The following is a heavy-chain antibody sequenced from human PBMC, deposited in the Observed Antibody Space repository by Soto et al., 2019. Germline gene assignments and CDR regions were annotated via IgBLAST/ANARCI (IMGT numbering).Heavy chain of an antibody. CDR3: AKDGGFGELKY. Sequence: QVQLVQSGAELKKPGSSVKVSCKASGDTFSGYPINWVRQAPGEGLEWMGRIIPVFGTTNDAQRSEGRITFTADDSTKTAYRDSRGLLSEDTAVYYCAKDGGFGELKYWGPGTLVTVSS. V-gene: IGHV1-69*18. D-gene: IGHD3-10*01. J-gene: IGHJ4*02. CDR2: IIPVFGTT. CDR1: GDTFSGYP.